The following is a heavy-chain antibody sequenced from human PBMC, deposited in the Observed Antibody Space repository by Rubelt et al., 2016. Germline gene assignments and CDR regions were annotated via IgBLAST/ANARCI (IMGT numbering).Heavy chain of an antibody. J-gene: IGHJ6*02. V-gene: IGHV4-39*07. CDR1: GGSISSSSYY. D-gene: IGHD1-26*01. Sequence: QLQLQESGPGLVKPSETLSLTCTVSGGSISSSSYYWGWIRQPPGKGLEWIGSIYYSGRTYYNPSLVGCVVSYVGRSKSQLSLKLRSVTAADTAVYYWARGPTGASGSYYYYDGMDVWGQGTTVTVSS. CDR3: ARGPTGASGSYYYYDGMDV. CDR2: IYYSGRT.